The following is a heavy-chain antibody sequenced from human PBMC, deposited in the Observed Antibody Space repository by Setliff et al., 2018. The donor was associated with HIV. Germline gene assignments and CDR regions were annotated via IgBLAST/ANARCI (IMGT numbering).Heavy chain of an antibody. CDR2: VSYSESA. V-gene: IGHV4-59*08. D-gene: IGHD7-27*01. J-gene: IGHJ5*02. CDR1: GGSISSYY. Sequence: SETLSLTCTVSGGSISSYYWSWIRQPPGRRLEWIGYVSYSESATYNPSLKSRVTMSLDTSKNQFSLRLSSVTAADTAIYYCARRDTSTGVDPWGQGALVTVSS. CDR3: ARRDTSTGVDP.